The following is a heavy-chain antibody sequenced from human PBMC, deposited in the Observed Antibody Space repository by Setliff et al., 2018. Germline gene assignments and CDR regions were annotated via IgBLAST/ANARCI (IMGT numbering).Heavy chain of an antibody. Sequence: ASVKVSCKASGYTFSSYAMNWVRQAPGQGLEWMGWINPNSGGTNYAQKVQGRVTMTPDTSTGAIYMELRSLRADDTAVYYCSRVGLYYEAVYGGGDYYYYGMDVWGQGTTVTVSS. D-gene: IGHD3-16*01. CDR1: GYTFSSYA. V-gene: IGHV1-18*01. J-gene: IGHJ6*02. CDR2: INPNSGGT. CDR3: SRVGLYYEAVYGGGDYYYYGMDV.